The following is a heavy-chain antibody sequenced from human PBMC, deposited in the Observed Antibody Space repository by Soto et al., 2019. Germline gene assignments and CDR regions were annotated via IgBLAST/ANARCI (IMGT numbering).Heavy chain of an antibody. CDR2: ISAYNGNT. Sequence: QVQLVQSGAEVKKPGASVKVSCKASGYTFTSYGISWVRQAPGQGLEWMGWISAYNGNTNYAQKLQGRVTMTTDTSTSTAYMELRSLRSDDTAVYYWARQHKLYSSSSPLKYYYYGMDVWGQGTTVTVSS. J-gene: IGHJ6*02. CDR1: GYTFTSYG. V-gene: IGHV1-18*01. CDR3: ARQHKLYSSSSPLKYYYYGMDV. D-gene: IGHD6-6*01.